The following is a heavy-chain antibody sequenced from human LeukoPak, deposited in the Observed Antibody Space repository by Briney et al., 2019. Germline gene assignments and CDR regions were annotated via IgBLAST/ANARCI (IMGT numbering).Heavy chain of an antibody. D-gene: IGHD3-22*01. V-gene: IGHV1-46*01. J-gene: IGHJ5*02. Sequence: GASVKVSCKASRYTFTSYYMHWVRQAPGQGLEWMGIINPSGGSTSYAQKFQGRVTMTRDASTSTVYMELSSLRSEDTAVYYCARDSEYYYDSSGGGGFDPWGQGTLVTVSS. CDR1: RYTFTSYY. CDR3: ARDSEYYYDSSGGGGFDP. CDR2: INPSGGST.